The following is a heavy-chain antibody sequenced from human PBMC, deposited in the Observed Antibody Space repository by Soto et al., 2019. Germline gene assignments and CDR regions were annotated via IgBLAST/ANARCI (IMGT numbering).Heavy chain of an antibody. D-gene: IGHD6-6*01. V-gene: IGHV3-23*01. J-gene: IGHJ4*02. CDR1: GFTFSSYA. CDR3: AKSEYSSTDYAVDFDY. Sequence: GGSLRLSCAASGFTFSSYAMSWVRQAPGKGLEWVSAISGSGGSTYYADSVKGRFTISRDNSKNTLYLQMNSLGAEDTAVYYCAKSEYSSTDYAVDFDYWGQGTLVTVSS. CDR2: ISGSGGST.